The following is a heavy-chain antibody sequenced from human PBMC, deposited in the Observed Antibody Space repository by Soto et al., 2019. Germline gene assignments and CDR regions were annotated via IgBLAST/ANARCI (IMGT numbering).Heavy chain of an antibody. Sequence: QVQLVQSGAEVQKPGASVKVSCKTSGYIFNNFGITWVRQAPGLGLEWLGWIYAKAGTINFAQKFQGRVTMTTDTSTRPAYMELRSLTVDYSAVYFCARDIDCDIDYWGQGTLVTVS. V-gene: IGHV1-18*01. CDR3: ARDIDCDIDY. D-gene: IGHD2-21*02. CDR1: GYIFNNFG. CDR2: IYAKAGTI. J-gene: IGHJ4*02.